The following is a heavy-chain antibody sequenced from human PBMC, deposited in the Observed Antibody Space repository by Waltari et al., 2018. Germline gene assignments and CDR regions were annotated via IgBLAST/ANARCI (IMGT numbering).Heavy chain of an antibody. CDR1: GGSISSSSYY. D-gene: IGHD4-4*01. J-gene: IGHJ4*02. V-gene: IGHV4-39*01. CDR3: ARQVNSNYDFDY. Sequence: QLQLQESGPGLVKPSETLSLTCTVSGGSISSSSYYWGWIRQPPGKGLEWIGSIYYSGSTYYNPSLKSRVTISVDTSKNQFSLKLSSVTAADTAVYYCARQVNSNYDFDYWGQGTLVTVSS. CDR2: IYYSGST.